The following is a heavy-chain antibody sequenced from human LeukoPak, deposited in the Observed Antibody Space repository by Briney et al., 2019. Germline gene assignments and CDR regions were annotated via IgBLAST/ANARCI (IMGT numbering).Heavy chain of an antibody. D-gene: IGHD3-22*01. Sequence: PSQTLSLTCTVSGDSINSGPYYWSWIRQPAGKGLEWIGRIYSGGRTNYNPSLKSRVTISVDTSKTQFSLKLSSVTAADTAVYYCAREGSIYYSDSSGYLGYWGQGTLVTVSS. CDR1: GDSINSGPYY. CDR2: IYSGGRT. V-gene: IGHV4-61*02. J-gene: IGHJ4*02. CDR3: AREGSIYYSDSSGYLGY.